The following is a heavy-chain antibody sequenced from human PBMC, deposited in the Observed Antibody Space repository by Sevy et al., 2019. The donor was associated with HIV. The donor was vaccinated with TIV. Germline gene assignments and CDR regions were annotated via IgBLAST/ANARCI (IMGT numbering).Heavy chain of an antibody. J-gene: IGHJ4*02. CDR3: ARHPYCGGDCFIDS. CDR2: VFPGDSDT. D-gene: IGHD2-21*02. Sequence: GESLKISCQASGYDFKNYWIGWVRHVPGEGLEWMGIVFPGDSDTRYSPSFEGQVTISADKSKTTAYLHWNSLKASDSGIFYCARHPYCGGDCFIDSWGQGTMVTVSS. CDR1: GYDFKNYW. V-gene: IGHV5-51*01.